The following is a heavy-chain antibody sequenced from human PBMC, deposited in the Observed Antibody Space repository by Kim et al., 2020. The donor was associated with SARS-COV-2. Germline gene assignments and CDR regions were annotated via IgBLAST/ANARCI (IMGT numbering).Heavy chain of an antibody. CDR1: GDSISGYY. J-gene: IGHJ4*02. Sequence: SETLSLTCTVSGDSISGYYWSWIRQPQGRGLEWIGFIYYSGKTNYNPSLKSRVTISVDTSKNQFSLRLRSVTDADTGVYHCARNSNGWANKGSFDYWGQG. V-gene: IGHV4-59*01. CDR2: IYYSGKT. D-gene: IGHD6-19*01. CDR3: ARNSNGWANKGSFDY.